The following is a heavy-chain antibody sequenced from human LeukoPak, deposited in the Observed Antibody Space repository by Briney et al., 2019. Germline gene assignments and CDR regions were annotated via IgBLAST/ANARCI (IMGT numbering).Heavy chain of an antibody. CDR2: ISGSTGRT. J-gene: IGHJ6*02. CDR1: GFTSSNFA. D-gene: IGHD3-16*01. Sequence: GGSLRLSGAASGFTSSNFAMNWVRQAPGKGLECVSSISGSTGRTYYADSVKGRFTISRDDSKNTVYLEMSSLRAEDTALYFCAKANCGSECFYIMDVWGQGTMVTVSS. CDR3: AKANCGSECFYIMDV. V-gene: IGHV3-23*01.